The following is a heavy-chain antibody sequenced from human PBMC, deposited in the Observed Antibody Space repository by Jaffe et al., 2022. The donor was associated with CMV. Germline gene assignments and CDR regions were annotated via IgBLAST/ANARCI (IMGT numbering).Heavy chain of an antibody. CDR1: GGSISSSSYY. J-gene: IGHJ3*02. V-gene: IGHV4-39*01. D-gene: IGHD2-2*01. Sequence: QLQLQESGPGLVKPSETLSLTCTVSGGSISSSSYYWGWIRQPPGKGLEWIGSIYYSGSTYYNPSLKSRVTISVDTSKNQFSLKLSSVTAADTAVYYCASPYPYQRAGGGAFDIWGQGTMVTVSS. CDR3: ASPYPYQRAGGGAFDI. CDR2: IYYSGST.